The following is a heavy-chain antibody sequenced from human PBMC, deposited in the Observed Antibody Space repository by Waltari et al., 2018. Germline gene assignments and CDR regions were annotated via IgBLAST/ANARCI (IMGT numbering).Heavy chain of an antibody. CDR3: AKGTTTVVTELDY. CDR2: ISWDGGST. D-gene: IGHD4-17*01. Sequence: EVQLVESGGVVVQPGGSLRLSCAASGFTFDDYTMHWFLQAPGKGLEWVSLISWDGGSTYYADSVKGRFTISRDNSKNSLYLQMNSLRTEDTALYYCAKGTTTVVTELDYWGQGTLVTVSS. CDR1: GFTFDDYT. J-gene: IGHJ4*02. V-gene: IGHV3-43*01.